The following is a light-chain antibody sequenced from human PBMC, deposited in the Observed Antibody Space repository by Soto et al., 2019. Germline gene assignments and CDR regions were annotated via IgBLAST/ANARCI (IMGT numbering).Light chain of an antibody. CDR1: SSDVGGYNY. CDR2: DVS. Sequence: QSVLTQPRSVSGSPGQSVTISCTGTSSDVGGYNYVSWYQQHPGEAPRLMIYDVSKRPSGVPDRSSGSKSGNTASLTISGLQAEDEADYYCCSYAGSYTFYVFGIGTKVTVL. CDR3: CSYAGSYTFYV. V-gene: IGLV2-11*01. J-gene: IGLJ1*01.